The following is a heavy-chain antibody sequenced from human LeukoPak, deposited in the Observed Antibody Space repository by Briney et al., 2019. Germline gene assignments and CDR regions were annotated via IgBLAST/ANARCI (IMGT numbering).Heavy chain of an antibody. CDR3: ARDRWLGTGEAFDI. V-gene: IGHV4-4*07. CDR2: IYTSGST. CDR1: GRSISSYY. Sequence: SETLSLTCTVSGRSISSYYWSWIRQPAGKGLEWIGRIYTSGSTNYNPSLKSRLTMSVDTSKNQFSLKLSSVTAADTAVYYCARDRWLGTGEAFDIWGQGTMVTVSS. J-gene: IGHJ3*02. D-gene: IGHD6-19*01.